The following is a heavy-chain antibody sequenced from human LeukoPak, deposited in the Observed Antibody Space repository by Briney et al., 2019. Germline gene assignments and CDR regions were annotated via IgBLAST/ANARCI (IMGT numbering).Heavy chain of an antibody. CDR1: GGSFSGYY. CDR2: INHSGST. CDR3: ARDYRYCSGGSCYTRPSYYYYYMDV. Sequence: SETLSLTCAVYGGSFSGYYWSWIRQPPGKGLEWIGEINHSGSTNYNPSLKGRVTISVDTSKNQFSLKLSSVTAADTAVYYCARDYRYCSGGSCYTRPSYYYYYMDVWGKGTTVTVSS. D-gene: IGHD2-15*01. V-gene: IGHV4-34*01. J-gene: IGHJ6*03.